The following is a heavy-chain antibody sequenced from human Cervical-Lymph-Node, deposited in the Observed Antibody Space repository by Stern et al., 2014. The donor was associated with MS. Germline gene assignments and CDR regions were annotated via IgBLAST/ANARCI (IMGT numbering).Heavy chain of an antibody. Sequence: QITLKESGPTLVKPTQTLTLTCTFSGFSLTTSGVAVGWIRQPPGKALVWLALIYWYDDKWYSSSLRSRLTITKDTSKNQVVLIVTSMDPVDTATYYCAHRQGVHAPFDFWGQGTLVTVSS. CDR3: AHRQGVHAPFDF. J-gene: IGHJ4*02. CDR1: GFSLTTSGVA. V-gene: IGHV2-5*01. CDR2: IYWYDDK. D-gene: IGHD3-16*01.